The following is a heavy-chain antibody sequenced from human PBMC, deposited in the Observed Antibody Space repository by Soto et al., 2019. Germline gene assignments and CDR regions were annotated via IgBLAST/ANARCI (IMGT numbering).Heavy chain of an antibody. Sequence: EVQLVQSGAEVKEHGESLKISCKSSGYSSTAYWIGWVRQMPGKGLQWVGIIYSGDSGTTYSPSFQGQVTISADKSISTAYLQWSSLKASDTAMYYCARLAASHDTGGYSAFHIWGQGTMVTVSS. V-gene: IGHV5-51*01. CDR2: IYSGDSGT. D-gene: IGHD1-26*01. CDR1: GYSSTAYW. J-gene: IGHJ3*02. CDR3: ARLAASHDTGGYSAFHI.